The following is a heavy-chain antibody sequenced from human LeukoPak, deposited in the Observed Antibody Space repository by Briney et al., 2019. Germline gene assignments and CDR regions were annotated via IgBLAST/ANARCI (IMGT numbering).Heavy chain of an antibody. CDR3: ARHRPSGSYLDP. CDR2: IYHSGST. V-gene: IGHV4-38-2*01. CDR1: GYSISSGYY. Sequence: PSETLSLTRAVSGYSISSGYYWGWIRQPPGKGLEWIGSIYHSGSTYYNPSLKSRVTISVDTSKNQFSLKLSSVTAADTAVYYCARHRPSGSYLDPWGQGTLVTVSS. D-gene: IGHD1-26*01. J-gene: IGHJ5*02.